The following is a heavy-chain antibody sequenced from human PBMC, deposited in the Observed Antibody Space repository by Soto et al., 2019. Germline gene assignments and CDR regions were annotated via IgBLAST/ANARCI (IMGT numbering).Heavy chain of an antibody. J-gene: IGHJ4*02. CDR1: VGSFSGYY. CDR2: INHSGST. V-gene: IGHV4-34*01. Sequence: SETLSLTCAVYVGSFSGYYWSWIRQPPGKGLEWIGEINHSGSTNYNPSLKSRVTISVDTSKNQFSLKLSSVTAADTAVYYCARALYYDFWSGYYVSYYFDYWGQGTLVTVSS. CDR3: ARALYYDFWSGYYVSYYFDY. D-gene: IGHD3-3*01.